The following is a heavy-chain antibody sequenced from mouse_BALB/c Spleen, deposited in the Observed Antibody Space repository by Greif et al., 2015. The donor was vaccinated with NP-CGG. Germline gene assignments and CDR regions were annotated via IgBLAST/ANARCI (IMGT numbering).Heavy chain of an antibody. J-gene: IGHJ3*01. CDR3: ARQGAIYDGYYGFAY. CDR1: GFTFSSYG. Sequence: EVHLVESGGDLVKPGGSLKLSCAASGFTFSSYGMSWVRQTPDKRLEWVATISSGGSYTYYPDSVKGRFTISRDNAKNTLYLQMRRLKSEDTAMYYCARQGAIYDGYYGFAYWGQGTLVTVSA. CDR2: ISSGGSYT. D-gene: IGHD2-3*01. V-gene: IGHV5-6*01.